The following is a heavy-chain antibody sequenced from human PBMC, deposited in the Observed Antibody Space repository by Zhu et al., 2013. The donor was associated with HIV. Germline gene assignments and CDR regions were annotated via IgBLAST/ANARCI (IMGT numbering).Heavy chain of an antibody. CDR1: GGSVSSGSYY. V-gene: IGHV4-61*01. J-gene: IGHJ4*02. Sequence: VQLQESGPGLVKPSETLSLTCTVSGGSVSSGSYYWSWIRQPPGKGLEWIGYIYYSGGTNYNPSLKSRVTISVDTSKNQFSLKLSSVTAADTAVYYCARGGLIAGYRDWGQGTLVTVSS. D-gene: IGHD5-18*01. CDR2: IYYSGGT. CDR3: ARGGLIAGYRD.